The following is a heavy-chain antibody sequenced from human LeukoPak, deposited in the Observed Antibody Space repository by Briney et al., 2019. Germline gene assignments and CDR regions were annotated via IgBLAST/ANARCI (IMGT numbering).Heavy chain of an antibody. Sequence: GGSLRLSCAASGFTFSSYAMHWVRQAPGKGLEWVAVISYDGSNKYHADSVKGRFTISRDNSKNTLYLQMNSLRAEDTAVYYCARVSIASSWYQGVDYWGQGTLVTVSS. CDR2: ISYDGSNK. J-gene: IGHJ4*02. D-gene: IGHD6-13*01. CDR3: ARVSIASSWYQGVDY. V-gene: IGHV3-30*04. CDR1: GFTFSSYA.